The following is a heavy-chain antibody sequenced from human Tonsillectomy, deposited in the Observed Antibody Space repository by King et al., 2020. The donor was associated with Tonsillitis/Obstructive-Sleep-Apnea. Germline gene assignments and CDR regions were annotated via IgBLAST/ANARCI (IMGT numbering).Heavy chain of an antibody. CDR2: ISGGGGRT. CDR1: GFTFSSYA. J-gene: IGHJ5*02. Sequence: VQLVESGGGLVQPGGSLRLSCAASGFTFSSYAMSWVRQAPGKGLQWVSTISGGGGRTYYADYVKGRFTISSDNSKNTLYLQMNSLRAEDTAVYYCAKGPYDFWSGYYNRWFDPWGQGTLVTVSS. CDR3: AKGPYDFWSGYYNRWFDP. V-gene: IGHV3-23*04. D-gene: IGHD3-3*01.